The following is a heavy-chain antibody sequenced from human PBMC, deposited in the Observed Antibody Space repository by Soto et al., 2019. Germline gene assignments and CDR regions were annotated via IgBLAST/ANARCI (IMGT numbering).Heavy chain of an antibody. CDR2: ITYDGIGH. CDR1: GFTFSNYG. J-gene: IGHJ4*02. D-gene: IGHD2-15*01. Sequence: QVQLVESGGGVVQHGRSLRLSCAASGFTFSNYGVHWVRQAPGKGLEWVAGITYDGIGHYYAGSVKGRFTISRDNAKNTLYLQMNSLRVEDTAVYYCANGREGRTDGNIVGVAIAEFDYWGQGTLVTVSS. CDR3: ANGREGRTDGNIVGVAIAEFDY. V-gene: IGHV3-30*18.